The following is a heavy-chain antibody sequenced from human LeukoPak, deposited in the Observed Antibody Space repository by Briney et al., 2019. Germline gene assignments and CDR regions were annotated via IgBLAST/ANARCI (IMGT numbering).Heavy chain of an antibody. CDR3: ARDTGKWELPMADY. V-gene: IGHV4-30-2*01. CDR2: IYHSGST. J-gene: IGHJ4*02. D-gene: IGHD1-26*01. CDR1: GGSISSGGYY. Sequence: TLSLTCTVSGGSISSGGYYWSWIRQPPGKGLEWIGYIYHSGSTYYNPSLKSRVTISVDRSKNQFSLKLSSVTAADTAVYYCARDTGKWELPMADYWGQGTLVTVSS.